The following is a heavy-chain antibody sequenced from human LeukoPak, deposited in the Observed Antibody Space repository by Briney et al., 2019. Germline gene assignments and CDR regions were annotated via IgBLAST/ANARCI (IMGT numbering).Heavy chain of an antibody. J-gene: IGHJ4*02. CDR3: ARAQSRRKVWSGYNY. CDR1: GGSFSGYY. V-gene: IGHV4-34*01. CDR2: INHSGST. Sequence: PSETLSLTCAVDGGSFSGYYWSGIRQPPGKGLEWIGGINHSGSTNYNPSLKSRVTISVDTSKNQFSLKLSSVTAADTAVYYCARAQSRRKVWSGYNYWGQGTLVTVSS. D-gene: IGHD3-3*01.